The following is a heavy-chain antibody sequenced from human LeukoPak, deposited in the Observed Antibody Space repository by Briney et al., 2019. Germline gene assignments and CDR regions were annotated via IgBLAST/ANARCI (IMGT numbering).Heavy chain of an antibody. V-gene: IGHV4-39*01. D-gene: IGHD1-1*01. Sequence: SETLSLTCTVSGGYIISRSHYWGWIRQPPGKGLEWIGSVYYSGNTYHNPSLKTRATISIDTPTSKNQFSLTLSSVTAADTAVYYCARRHAEILVPNDWGQGTLVTVSS. CDR2: VYYSGNT. J-gene: IGHJ4*02. CDR1: GGYIISRSHY. CDR3: ARRHAEILVPND.